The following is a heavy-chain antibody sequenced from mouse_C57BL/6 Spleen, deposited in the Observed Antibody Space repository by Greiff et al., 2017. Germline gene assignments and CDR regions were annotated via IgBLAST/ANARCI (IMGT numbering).Heavy chain of an antibody. Sequence: QVQLQQPGAELVKPGASVKLSCKASGYTFTSYWMHWVKQRPGRGLEWIGRIDPNSGGTKYNEKFKSKATLTVDKPTSTAYMQLSSLTSEDSAVYYCARNYYGSSYDQAWCAYWGQGTLVTVSA. J-gene: IGHJ3*01. CDR1: GYTFTSYW. CDR3: ARNYYGSSYDQAWCAY. CDR2: IDPNSGGT. D-gene: IGHD1-1*01. V-gene: IGHV1-72*01.